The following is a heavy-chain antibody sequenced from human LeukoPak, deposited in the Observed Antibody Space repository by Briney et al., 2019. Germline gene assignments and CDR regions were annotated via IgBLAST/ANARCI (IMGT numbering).Heavy chain of an antibody. V-gene: IGHV3-48*03. Sequence: GGSLRLSCAASGFTFSTYEINWVRQAPGKGLEWLSHISTSGSSIHYADSVKGRFTISRDNAKNSLYLQLNSLRVEDTAVYYCARDATTELGTVYMDVWGKGTTVTISS. CDR1: GFTFSTYE. D-gene: IGHD4-17*01. CDR3: ARDATTELGTVYMDV. CDR2: ISTSGSSI. J-gene: IGHJ6*03.